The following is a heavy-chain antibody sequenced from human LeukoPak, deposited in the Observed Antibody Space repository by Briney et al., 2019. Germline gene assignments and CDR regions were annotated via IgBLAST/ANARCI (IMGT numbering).Heavy chain of an antibody. V-gene: IGHV4-38-2*02. J-gene: IGHJ6*03. CDR1: GYSISSGYY. Sequence: SETLSLTCTVSGYSISSGYYWGWIRQPPGKGLEWIGSIYYSGSTYYNPSLKSRVTISVDTSKNQFSLRLSSVTAADTAVYYCARVYCSSASCYRTLADYYMNVWGKGTTVTVSS. D-gene: IGHD2-2*01. CDR3: ARVYCSSASCYRTLADYYMNV. CDR2: IYYSGST.